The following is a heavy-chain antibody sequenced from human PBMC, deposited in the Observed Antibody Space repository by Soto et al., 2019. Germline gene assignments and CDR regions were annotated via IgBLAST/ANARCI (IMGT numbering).Heavy chain of an antibody. Sequence: QVQLVQSGAEVKKPGSSVKVSCKASGGTFSSYAISWVRQAPGQGLEWMGGIIPIFGTANYAQKFQGRVTITADESTRTAYMELSSMSSEDTAVYYGARGYSSSSPFDYWGQGTLVTVSS. V-gene: IGHV1-69*12. J-gene: IGHJ4*02. CDR1: GGTFSSYA. CDR3: ARGYSSSSPFDY. D-gene: IGHD6-6*01. CDR2: IIPIFGTA.